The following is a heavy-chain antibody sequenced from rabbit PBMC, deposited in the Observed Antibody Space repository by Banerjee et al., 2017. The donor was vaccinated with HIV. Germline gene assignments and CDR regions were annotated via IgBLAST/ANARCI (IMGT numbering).Heavy chain of an antibody. Sequence: QEQLEESGGGLVQPEGSLTLTCKVSGFDFSSNAMCWVRQAPGKGLEWIGCIYNGDGSTYYANWAKGRFTISKTSSTTVTLQMTSLTVADTATYFCMRGVAGSNVNLWGPGTLVTVS. V-gene: IGHV1S47*01. CDR2: IYNGDGST. CDR1: GFDFSSNA. CDR3: MRGVAGSNVNL. D-gene: IGHD4-2*01. J-gene: IGHJ4*01.